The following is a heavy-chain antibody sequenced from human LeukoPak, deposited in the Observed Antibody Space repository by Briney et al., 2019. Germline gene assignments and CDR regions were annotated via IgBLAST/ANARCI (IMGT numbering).Heavy chain of an antibody. J-gene: IGHJ4*02. V-gene: IGHV4-34*01. Sequence: SETLSHTCAVYGGSFSGYYWSWIRQPPGKGLEWIGEINHSGSTNYNPSLKSRVTISVDTSKNQFSLKLSSVTAADTAVYYCARGRQVLLWFGELFKPPPFDYWGQGTLVTVSS. CDR3: ARGRQVLLWFGELFKPPPFDY. CDR1: GGSFSGYY. D-gene: IGHD3-10*01. CDR2: INHSGST.